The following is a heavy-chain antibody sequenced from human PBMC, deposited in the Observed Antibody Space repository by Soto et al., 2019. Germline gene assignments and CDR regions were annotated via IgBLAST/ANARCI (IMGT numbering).Heavy chain of an antibody. CDR2: ISYDGSNK. D-gene: IGHD6-13*01. Sequence: GGALRHSCAASGFTLSSYAMPWGRQAPGKGVGGGGVISYDGSNKYYADSVKGRFTISRDNSKNTLYLQMNSLRAEDTAVYYCARSIAAAAIYYYYGMDVSGQGTTVTVSS. J-gene: IGHJ6*02. CDR1: GFTLSSYA. CDR3: ARSIAAAAIYYYYGMDV. V-gene: IGHV3-30-3*01.